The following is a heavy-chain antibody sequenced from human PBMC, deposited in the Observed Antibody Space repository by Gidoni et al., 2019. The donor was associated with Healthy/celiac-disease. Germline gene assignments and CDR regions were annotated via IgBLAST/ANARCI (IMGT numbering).Heavy chain of an antibody. J-gene: IGHJ4*02. Sequence: QVQLVQSGAEVQKPGSSVKVACKASGGTSSSYPISWVRQAPGQGLEWMGGIIPIVGTASYAQKFQGRVTITADDSTSTAYMELSSLRSEDTAVYYCARDMAVGGWTWGQGTLVTVSS. CDR3: ARDMAVGGWT. CDR1: GGTSSSYP. D-gene: IGHD3-10*01. V-gene: IGHV1-69*01. CDR2: IIPIVGTA.